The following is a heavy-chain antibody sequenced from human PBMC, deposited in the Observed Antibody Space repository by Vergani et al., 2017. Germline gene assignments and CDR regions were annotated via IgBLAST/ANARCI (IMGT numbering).Heavy chain of an antibody. CDR2: IRNKAYGGTT. Sequence: EVQLVESGGGLVTPGRSLRLPCAASGFSFGDYAMTGVRQAPGKGLEWVAFIRNKAYGGTTEYAASVKGRFTISRDDSKRLAYLQLSGLKTEDTAVYFCSRGRGYSFGYSDYWGQGTLVTVSS. V-gene: IGHV3-49*04. D-gene: IGHD5-18*01. CDR1: GFSFGDYA. CDR3: SRGRGYSFGYSDY. J-gene: IGHJ4*02.